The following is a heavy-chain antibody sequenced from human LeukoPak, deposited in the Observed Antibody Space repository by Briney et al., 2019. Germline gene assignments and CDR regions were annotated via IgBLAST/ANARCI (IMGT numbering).Heavy chain of an antibody. CDR3: AREASTMIVAPTDAFDI. CDR2: ISAYNGNT. D-gene: IGHD3-22*01. CDR1: GYTFTSYG. V-gene: IGHV1-18*01. Sequence: ASVKVSCKASGYTFTSYGISWVRQAPGQGLKWMGWISAYNGNTNYAQKLQGRVTMTTDTSTSTAYMELRSLRSDDTAVYYCAREASTMIVAPTDAFDIWGQGTMVTVSS. J-gene: IGHJ3*02.